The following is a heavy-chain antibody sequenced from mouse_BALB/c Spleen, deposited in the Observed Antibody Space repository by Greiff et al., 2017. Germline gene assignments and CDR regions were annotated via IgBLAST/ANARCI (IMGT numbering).Heavy chain of an antibody. V-gene: IGHV1-12*01. CDR1: GYTFTSYN. CDR3: AREGYFDY. J-gene: IGHJ2*01. CDR2: IYPGNGDT. Sequence: QVQLQQPGAELVKPGASVKMSCKASGYTFTSYNMHWVKQTPGQGLEWIGAIYPGNGDTSYNQKFKGKATLTADKSSSTAYMQLSSLTSEDSAVYYCAREGYFDYWGQGTTLTVSS.